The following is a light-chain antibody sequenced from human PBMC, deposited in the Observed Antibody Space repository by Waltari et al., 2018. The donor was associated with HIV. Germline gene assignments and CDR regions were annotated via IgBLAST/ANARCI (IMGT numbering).Light chain of an antibody. Sequence: SYVLTQPPSVSVAPGQTARITCVGNNTGSKSVKWYQQRPGQAPILVVFDDTELPSGIPERFSGSNSGNTATLTISRVEAGDEADYYCQVCDSTHYHRGVFGGGTNLTVL. CDR2: DDT. J-gene: IGLJ3*02. CDR1: NTGSKS. V-gene: IGLV3-21*02. CDR3: QVCDSTHYHRGV.